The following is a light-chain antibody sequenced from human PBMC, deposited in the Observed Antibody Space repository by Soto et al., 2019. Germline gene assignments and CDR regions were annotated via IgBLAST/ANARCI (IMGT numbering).Light chain of an antibody. V-gene: IGLV4-69*02. CDR2: LDSDGIH. J-gene: IGLJ2*01. CDR3: QTWGTGIVV. Sequence: QLVLTQSPSASASLGASVKLTCTLSSGHSTYAIAWHQQQPEKGPRYLMKLDSDGIHSKGDGIPDRFSGSSSGAERYLTISSLQSEDEADYYCQTWGTGIVVFGRGTQLTVL. CDR1: SGHSTYA.